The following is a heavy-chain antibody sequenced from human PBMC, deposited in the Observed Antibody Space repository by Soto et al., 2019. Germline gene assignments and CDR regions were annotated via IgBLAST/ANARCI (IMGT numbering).Heavy chain of an antibody. CDR2: IYYSGST. Sequence: SETLSLTCTVSGGSISSGDYYWSWIRQPPGKGLEWIGYIYYSGSTYYNPSLKSRVTISVDTSKNQFSLKLSSVTAADTAVYYCARASSIAARLYYYYYGMDVWGQGTTVTVSS. CDR3: ARASSIAARLYYYYYGMDV. J-gene: IGHJ6*02. D-gene: IGHD6-6*01. CDR1: GGSISSGDYY. V-gene: IGHV4-30-4*01.